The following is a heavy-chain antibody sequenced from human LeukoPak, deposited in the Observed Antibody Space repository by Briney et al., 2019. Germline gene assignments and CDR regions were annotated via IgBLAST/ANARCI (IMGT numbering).Heavy chain of an antibody. CDR1: GYTFTGYY. J-gene: IGHJ3*02. Sequence: GASVKVSCKASGYTFTGYYMHWVRQAPGQGLEWMGWINANSGDTNYAQKFQGRVTMTRDTSISTAYMELSRLRSDDTAVYYCARRVGTGAFDIWGQGTMVTVSS. V-gene: IGHV1-2*02. D-gene: IGHD2-15*01. CDR2: INANSGDT. CDR3: ARRVGTGAFDI.